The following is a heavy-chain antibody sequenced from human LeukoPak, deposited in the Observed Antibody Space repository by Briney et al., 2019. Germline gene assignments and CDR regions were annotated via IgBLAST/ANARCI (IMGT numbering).Heavy chain of an antibody. Sequence: PGGSLRLSCAASGFTFSSYWMHWFRQAPGKGLVWVSRINPDGGSTAYADSVKGRFTISRDNAKNTLYLQMNSLRVEDTAVHYCTRGQQLVGDWGQGTLVTVSS. CDR1: GFTFSSYW. V-gene: IGHV3-74*01. CDR2: INPDGGST. J-gene: IGHJ4*02. D-gene: IGHD6-13*01. CDR3: TRGQQLVGD.